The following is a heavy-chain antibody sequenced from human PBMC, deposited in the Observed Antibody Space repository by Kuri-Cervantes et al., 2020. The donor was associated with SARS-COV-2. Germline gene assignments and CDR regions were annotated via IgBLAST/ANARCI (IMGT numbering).Heavy chain of an antibody. CDR2: ISYDGSSK. V-gene: IGHV3-30-3*01. J-gene: IGHJ4*02. D-gene: IGHD3-3*01. CDR3: AREAYYDFWSGYHTRTDYFDY. Sequence: GESLKISCAASGFTFSSYAMHWVRQAPGKGLEWVAVISYDGSSKYYAESVKGRFTISRNNSKNTLYLQMNSMRAEDTAVYYCAREAYYDFWSGYHTRTDYFDYWGQGTLVTVSS. CDR1: GFTFSSYA.